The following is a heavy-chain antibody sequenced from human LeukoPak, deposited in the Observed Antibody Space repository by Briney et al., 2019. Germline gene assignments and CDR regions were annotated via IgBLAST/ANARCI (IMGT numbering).Heavy chain of an antibody. V-gene: IGHV3-48*03. CDR2: ITRSSRII. Sequence: PGGSLRLSCAASGFTFSNFEMNWVRQIPGKGLEWLSFITRSSRIIYYADSVEGRFTISRDNANNSLHLQMNSLRVEDTGIYFCARGSTFGGVISDFWGQGTLVTVSS. CDR3: ARGSTFGGVISDF. CDR1: GFTFSNFE. D-gene: IGHD3-16*02. J-gene: IGHJ4*02.